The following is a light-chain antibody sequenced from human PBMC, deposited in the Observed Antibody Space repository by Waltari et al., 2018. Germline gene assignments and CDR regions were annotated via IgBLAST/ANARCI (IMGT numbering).Light chain of an antibody. V-gene: IGKV1-5*03. Sequence: DNQLTQSPSTLSASVGDTVPITCRASQLVNTWWAWHQQKPGRAPKLLGSQASTLATGVPSRFGGSGSGTEFTLTISSLQPDDVATYYCQQYENYPLTFGPGSKLELK. CDR3: QQYENYPLT. CDR1: QLVNTW. J-gene: IGKJ2*01. CDR2: QAS.